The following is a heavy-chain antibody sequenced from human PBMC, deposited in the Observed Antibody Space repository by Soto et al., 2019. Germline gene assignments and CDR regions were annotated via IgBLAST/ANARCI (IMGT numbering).Heavy chain of an antibody. Sequence: PSETLSLTCTVSGGSVSSGSYYWSWIRQPPGKGLECIGYIYYSGSTNYNPSLKSRVTISVDTSKNQFSLKLSSVTAADTAVYYCAREIRDYNWFDPWGQGTLVTVSS. CDR3: AREIRDYNWFDP. CDR1: GGSVSSGSYY. D-gene: IGHD3-16*01. V-gene: IGHV4-61*01. J-gene: IGHJ5*02. CDR2: IYYSGST.